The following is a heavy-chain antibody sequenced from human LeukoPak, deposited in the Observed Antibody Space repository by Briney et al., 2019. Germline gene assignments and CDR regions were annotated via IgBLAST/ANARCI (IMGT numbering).Heavy chain of an antibody. CDR2: VKEDVNER. Sequence: GGSLRLSCAASGFTFSSYSMNWVRQAPGKGLEWVASVKEDVNERYYVDSVKGRFTISRDNAKNSVFLEMNSLRVDDSAVYYCMRGPPYGTRSDYFDYWGQGTLVTVSS. CDR3: MRGPPYGTRSDYFDY. CDR1: GFTFSSYS. J-gene: IGHJ4*02. V-gene: IGHV3-7*01. D-gene: IGHD3-10*01.